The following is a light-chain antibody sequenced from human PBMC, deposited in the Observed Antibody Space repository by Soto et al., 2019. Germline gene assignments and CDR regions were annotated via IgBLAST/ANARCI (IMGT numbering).Light chain of an antibody. J-gene: IGKJ2*01. Sequence: EIVMTQSPATLSVSPGERATLSCRASQSISSNLAWYQQKPGQAPRLLIYGASTRATGIPARFSGSASGTEFTLTISSLQSEDFAVYYCQQYNNWHMYTFGQGTKVEIK. CDR3: QQYNNWHMYT. CDR2: GAS. V-gene: IGKV3-15*01. CDR1: QSISSN.